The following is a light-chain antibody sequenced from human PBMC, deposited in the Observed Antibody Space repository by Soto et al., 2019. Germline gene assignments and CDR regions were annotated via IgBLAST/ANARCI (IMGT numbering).Light chain of an antibody. J-gene: IGLJ1*01. Sequence: QSALTQPASVSGSPGQSITISCTGTSSDVGGYNYVSWYQQHPDKAPKLMIYDVSNRPSGVSNRFSGSKSGNTASLTISSPPADDETDYYCCSYNSHKTYVFGTGTKVTVL. V-gene: IGLV2-14*01. CDR3: CSYNSHKTYV. CDR2: DVS. CDR1: SSDVGGYNY.